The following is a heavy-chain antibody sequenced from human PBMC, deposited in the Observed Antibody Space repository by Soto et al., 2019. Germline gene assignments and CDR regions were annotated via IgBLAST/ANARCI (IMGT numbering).Heavy chain of an antibody. Sequence: SETLSLTXTVSGGSISSYYWSWIRQPPGKGLEWIGFISYSGTTNYNPSLRSRVTISIDTSQNQFSLKLSSVTAADTAVYYCARPAVDFDFWSAYQGWFDPWGQGTLVTVSS. V-gene: IGHV4-59*01. CDR2: ISYSGTT. CDR1: GGSISSYY. D-gene: IGHD3-3*01. CDR3: ARPAVDFDFWSAYQGWFDP. J-gene: IGHJ5*02.